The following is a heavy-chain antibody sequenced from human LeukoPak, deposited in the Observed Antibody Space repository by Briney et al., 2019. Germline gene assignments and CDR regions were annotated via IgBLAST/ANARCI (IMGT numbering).Heavy chain of an antibody. CDR3: ARQGDLGTGYLRWFDP. Sequence: PSETLSLTCTVSGGSISSRSYYWGRIRQPPGKGLEWIGSIYYSGSTYYNPSLKSRVTVSVDTSKNQFSLKLSSVTAADTAVYYCARQGDLGTGYLRWFDPWGQGTLVIVSS. CDR1: GGSISSRSYY. D-gene: IGHD3/OR15-3a*01. V-gene: IGHV4-39*01. J-gene: IGHJ5*02. CDR2: IYYSGST.